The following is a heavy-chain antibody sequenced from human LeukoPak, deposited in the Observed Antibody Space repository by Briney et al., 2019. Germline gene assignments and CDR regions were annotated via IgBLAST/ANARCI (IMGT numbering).Heavy chain of an antibody. V-gene: IGHV3-7*01. J-gene: IGHJ3*02. Sequence: GGSLRLSCAASGFTFSSYGMSWVRQAPGKGLEWVANIKEDGSEKYYVDSVKGRFTISRDNAKNSLYLQLNSLRAEDTAVYYCARDSPFWSGYYGYAFDIWGQGKMVTASS. D-gene: IGHD3-3*01. CDR3: ARDSPFWSGYYGYAFDI. CDR1: GFTFSSYG. CDR2: IKEDGSEK.